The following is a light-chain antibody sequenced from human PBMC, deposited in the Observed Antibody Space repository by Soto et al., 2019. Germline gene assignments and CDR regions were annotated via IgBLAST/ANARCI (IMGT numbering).Light chain of an antibody. V-gene: IGKV3-15*01. J-gene: IGKJ1*01. CDR2: SAS. CDR1: QSVSNN. Sequence: EIVMTQSPATLSVSPGERTTLSCRASQSVSNNLAWYHKKPGQAPRLLIYSASTRATGIPARFSGSGSGTEFTLTIRRLQSEDFAVYYCQQYNNWWTFGQGTKVEIK. CDR3: QQYNNWWT.